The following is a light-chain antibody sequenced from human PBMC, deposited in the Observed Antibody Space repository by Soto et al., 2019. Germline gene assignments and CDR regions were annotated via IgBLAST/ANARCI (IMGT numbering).Light chain of an antibody. Sequence: QSVLTQPASVSGSPGQSITISCTGTSSDVGGYNYVSWYQQHPVKAPKLIIYDVTNRPSGVSDRFSGSKSGNTASLTISGLQAEDEADYYCSSYTSTSTPYVFGTGTKLTVL. CDR1: SSDVGGYNY. J-gene: IGLJ1*01. CDR2: DVT. CDR3: SSYTSTSTPYV. V-gene: IGLV2-14*01.